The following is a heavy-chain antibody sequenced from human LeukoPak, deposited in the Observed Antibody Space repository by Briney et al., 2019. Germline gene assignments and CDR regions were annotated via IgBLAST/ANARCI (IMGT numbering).Heavy chain of an antibody. Sequence: GESLKISCKGSGYSFTSYWIGWVRQMPGKGLEWMGIIDPDDSDTRYSPSFQGHVTISADKSVRTAYLQWSSLKASDTAMYYCARPNITSYYDSRGYDAFDVWGQGTMVTVSS. J-gene: IGHJ3*01. CDR3: ARPNITSYYDSRGYDAFDV. CDR2: IDPDDSDT. D-gene: IGHD3-22*01. CDR1: GYSFTSYW. V-gene: IGHV5-51*01.